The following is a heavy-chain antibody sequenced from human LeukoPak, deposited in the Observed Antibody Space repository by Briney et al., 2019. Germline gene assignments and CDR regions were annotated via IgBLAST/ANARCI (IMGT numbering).Heavy chain of an antibody. Sequence: PGGSLRLSCAASGFTFSNAWMSWVRQAPGKGLDWVGRIKSKTDGGTTDYAAPVKGRFTTSRDDSKNTVYLQMNSLKTEDTAVYYCSTVGYCLSSSCYGFDNWGQGTLVTVSS. CDR3: STVGYCLSSSCYGFDN. J-gene: IGHJ4*02. D-gene: IGHD2-2*01. CDR2: IKSKTDGGTT. V-gene: IGHV3-15*01. CDR1: GFTFSNAW.